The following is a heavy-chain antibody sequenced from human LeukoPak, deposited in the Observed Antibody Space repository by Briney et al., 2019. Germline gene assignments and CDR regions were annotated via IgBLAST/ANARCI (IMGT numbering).Heavy chain of an antibody. D-gene: IGHD6-13*01. CDR2: IIPILGIA. CDR1: GGTFSSYA. J-gene: IGHJ6*02. Sequence: ASVQVSCKASGGTFSSYAISWVRQAPGQGLEWMGRIIPILGIANYAQKFQGRVTITADKSTSTAYMELSSLRSEDTAVYYCARDGSAAALYYYYGMDVWGQGTTVTVSS. CDR3: ARDGSAAALYYYYGMDV. V-gene: IGHV1-69*04.